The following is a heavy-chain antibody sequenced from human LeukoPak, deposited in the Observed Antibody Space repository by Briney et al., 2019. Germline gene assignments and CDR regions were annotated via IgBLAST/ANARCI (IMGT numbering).Heavy chain of an antibody. CDR1: GGSISSYY. CDR3: ARDREDYGANRFDP. Sequence: SETLSLTCTVSGGSISSYYWSWIRQPPGKGLEWIGYIYYSGSTNYNPSLKSRVTISVDTSKNQFSLKLSSVTAADTAVYYCARDREDYGANRFDPWGQGTLVTVSS. CDR2: IYYSGST. J-gene: IGHJ5*02. V-gene: IGHV4-59*01. D-gene: IGHD4-17*01.